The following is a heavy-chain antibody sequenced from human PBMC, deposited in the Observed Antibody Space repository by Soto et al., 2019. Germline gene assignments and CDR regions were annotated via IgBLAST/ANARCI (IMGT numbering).Heavy chain of an antibody. CDR3: AKVDLDIVVVPARGGIDY. J-gene: IGHJ4*02. D-gene: IGHD2-21*02. CDR2: ISGSGGST. CDR1: GFTFSSYA. V-gene: IGHV3-23*01. Sequence: EVQLLESGGGLVQPGGSLRLSCAASGFTFSSYAMSWVRQAPGKGLEWVSAISGSGGSTYYADSVKGRFTISRDNSKNTLYLQMNSLRAEDTAVYYCAKVDLDIVVVPARGGIDYWGQGTLVTVSS.